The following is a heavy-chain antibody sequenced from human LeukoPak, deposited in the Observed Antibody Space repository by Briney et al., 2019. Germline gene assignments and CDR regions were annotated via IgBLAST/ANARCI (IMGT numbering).Heavy chain of an antibody. CDR3: GRRSLRGYYMDV. V-gene: IGHV5-51*01. J-gene: IGHJ6*03. CDR1: GFRFSCYC. CDR2: IYPGDSDT. Sequence: ESLKIPCKGSGFRFSCYCNGWVRQIPGKGLEWMGIIYPGDSDTRLSPYFPGKVTLSADKSLSTTYQQWSHLKAPDPGMYCGGRRSLRGYYMDVWGKGTTVTVSS.